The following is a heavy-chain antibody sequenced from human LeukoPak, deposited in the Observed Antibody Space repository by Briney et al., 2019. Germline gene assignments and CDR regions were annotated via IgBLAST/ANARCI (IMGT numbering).Heavy chain of an antibody. CDR1: GYTSTGYY. Sequence: ASVKVSCKASGYTSTGYYMHWVRQAPGQGLEWMGWINPNSGGTNYAQKFQGRVTMTRDTSISTAYMELSRLRSDDTAVYYCARGSAYYYYMDVWGKGTTVTVSS. CDR2: INPNSGGT. J-gene: IGHJ6*03. V-gene: IGHV1-2*02. CDR3: ARGSAYYYYMDV.